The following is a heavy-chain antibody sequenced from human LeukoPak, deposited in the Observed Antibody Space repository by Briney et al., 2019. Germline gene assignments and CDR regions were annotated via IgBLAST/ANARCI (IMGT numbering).Heavy chain of an antibody. Sequence: PSETLSLTCTVSGGSISGYYWNLIRQPPGKGLEWIGSIYYSGSTYYNPSLKSRVTISVDTSKNQFSLKLSSVTAADTAVYYCARLLGYCSGGSCYTRKNYYGMDVWGQGTTVTVSS. V-gene: IGHV4-39*01. D-gene: IGHD2-15*01. CDR2: IYYSGST. CDR3: ARLLGYCSGGSCYTRKNYYGMDV. J-gene: IGHJ6*02. CDR1: GGSISGYY.